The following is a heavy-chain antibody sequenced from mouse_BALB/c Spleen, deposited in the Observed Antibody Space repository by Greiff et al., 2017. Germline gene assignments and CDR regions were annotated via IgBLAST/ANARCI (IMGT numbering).Heavy chain of an antibody. D-gene: IGHD1-1*01. J-gene: IGHJ4*01. V-gene: IGHV1-9*01. CDR1: GYTFSSYW. CDR3: ARGNPSYYYGSSYVGAMDY. CDR2: ILPGSGST. Sequence: VQLQQSGAELMKPGASVKISCKATGYTFSSYWIEWVKQRPGHGLEWIGEILPGSGSTNYNEKFKGKATFTADTSSNTAYMQLSSLTSEDSAVYYCARGNPSYYYGSSYVGAMDYWGQGTSVTVSS.